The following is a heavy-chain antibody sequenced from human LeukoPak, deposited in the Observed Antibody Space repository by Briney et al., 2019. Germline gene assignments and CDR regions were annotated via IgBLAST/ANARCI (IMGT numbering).Heavy chain of an antibody. Sequence: PSETLSLTCTVSGGSISSYYWSWIRQPPGKGLEWIGYIYYSGSTNYNPSLKSRVTISVDTSKNQFSLKLSSVTAADTAVYYCARSKGNSWLWFDPWGQGTLVTVSS. J-gene: IGHJ5*02. CDR3: ARSKGNSWLWFDP. CDR1: GGSISSYY. V-gene: IGHV4-59*01. CDR2: IYYSGST. D-gene: IGHD6-13*01.